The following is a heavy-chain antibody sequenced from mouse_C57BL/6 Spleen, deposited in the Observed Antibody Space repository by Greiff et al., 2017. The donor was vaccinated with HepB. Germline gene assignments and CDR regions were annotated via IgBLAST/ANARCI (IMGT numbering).Heavy chain of an antibody. CDR2: IYPGDGDT. Sequence: QVQLQQSGPELVKPGASVKISCKASGYAFSSSWMNWVKQRPGKGLEWIGRIYPGDGDTNYNGKFKGKATLTADKSSSTAYMQLRSLTSEDSAVYFCARASHFDYWGQGTTLTVSS. CDR3: ARASHFDY. J-gene: IGHJ2*01. CDR1: GYAFSSSW. V-gene: IGHV1-82*01.